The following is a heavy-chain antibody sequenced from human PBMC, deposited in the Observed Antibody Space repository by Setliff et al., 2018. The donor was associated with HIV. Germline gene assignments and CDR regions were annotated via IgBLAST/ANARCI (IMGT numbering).Heavy chain of an antibody. CDR3: ARVARVHPFDP. J-gene: IGHJ5*02. Sequence: PSETLSLTCSVFGGSMNSHYWSWIRQPPGKGLEWIGLIYYTGIPTYNTSLKSRVTMSVERTKNQFSLGLTSVTAADTAMYYCARVARVHPFDPWGQGTLVTVSS. CDR1: GGSMNSHY. CDR2: IYYTGIP. V-gene: IGHV4-59*11.